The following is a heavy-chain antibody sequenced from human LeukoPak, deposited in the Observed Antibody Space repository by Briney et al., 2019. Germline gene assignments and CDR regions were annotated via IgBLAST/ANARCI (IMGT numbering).Heavy chain of an antibody. CDR3: AIRYSGSYNDY. D-gene: IGHD1-26*01. CDR1: GYSSTDYW. V-gene: IGHV5-51*01. Sequence: GESLKISCKGSGYSSTDYWIGWVRQMPGKGLEWMGIIYPGDSDTRYSPSFQGQVTISADKSISTAYVQWSSLKASDTAMYYCAIRYSGSYNDYWGQGTLVTVSS. J-gene: IGHJ4*02. CDR2: IYPGDSDT.